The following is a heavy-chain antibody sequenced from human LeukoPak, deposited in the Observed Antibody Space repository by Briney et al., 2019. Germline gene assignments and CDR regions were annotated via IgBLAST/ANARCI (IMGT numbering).Heavy chain of an antibody. V-gene: IGHV1-46*01. CDR2: INPRGGST. CDR1: GYTFTSYY. D-gene: IGHD2-21*02. Sequence: ASVKVSCKASGYTFTSYYMHWVRQAPGQGLEWMGIINPRGGSTSYAQKFQGRVTMTRDTSTSTVYMELSSLRSEDTAVYYCARGPARAYCGGDCYPELDYWGQGTLVTVSS. J-gene: IGHJ4*02. CDR3: ARGPARAYCGGDCYPELDY.